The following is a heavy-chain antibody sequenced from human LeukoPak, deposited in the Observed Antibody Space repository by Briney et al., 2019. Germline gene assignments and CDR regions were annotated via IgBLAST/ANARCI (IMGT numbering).Heavy chain of an antibody. CDR2: IQSRTYGGAT. Sequence: PGRSLRLSCTASGFTFGDYGMSWVRQAPGKGLEWVGFIQSRTYGGATQYAASVKGRFTISRDDSKSIDFLQMNSLKTEDTAVYYCTGSGHLYCSSISCHFDYWGQGTLVTVSS. J-gene: IGHJ4*02. V-gene: IGHV3-49*04. CDR3: TGSGHLYCSSISCHFDY. D-gene: IGHD2-2*01. CDR1: GFTFGDYG.